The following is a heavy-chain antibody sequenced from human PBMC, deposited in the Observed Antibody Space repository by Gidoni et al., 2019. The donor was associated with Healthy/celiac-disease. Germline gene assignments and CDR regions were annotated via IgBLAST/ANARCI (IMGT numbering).Heavy chain of an antibody. V-gene: IGHV3-33*01. CDR2: IWYDGSNK. Sequence: QVQLVESGGGVVQPGRSLRLSCAASGFTFSSYGMPWVRQAPGKGLEWVAVIWYDGSNKYYADSVKGRFTISRDNSKNTLYLQMNSLRAEDTAVYYCATVTYYYEPYFDYWGQGTLVTVSS. CDR3: ATVTYYYEPYFDY. J-gene: IGHJ4*02. CDR1: GFTFSSYG. D-gene: IGHD3-22*01.